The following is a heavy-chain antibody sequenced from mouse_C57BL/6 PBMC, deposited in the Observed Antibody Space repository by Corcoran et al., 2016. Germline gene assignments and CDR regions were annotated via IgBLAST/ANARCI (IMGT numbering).Heavy chain of an antibody. CDR2: INPYNGGT. J-gene: IGHJ4*01. CDR3: ARSLYGNYVLSYAMDY. V-gene: IGHV1-19*01. CDR1: GYTFTDYY. Sequence: EVQLQQSGPVLVKPGASVKMSCKASGYTFTDYYMNWVKQSHGKSLEWIGVINPYNGGTSYNQKFKGKATLTVDKSSSTAYMELNSLTSEDSAVYYCARSLYGNYVLSYAMDYWGQGTSVTVSS. D-gene: IGHD2-1*01.